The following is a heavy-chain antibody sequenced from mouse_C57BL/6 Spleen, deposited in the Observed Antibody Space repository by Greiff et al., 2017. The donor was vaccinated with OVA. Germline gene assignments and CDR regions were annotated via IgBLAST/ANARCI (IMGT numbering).Heavy chain of an antibody. V-gene: IGHV5-6*01. D-gene: IGHD2-2*01. CDR1: GFTFSSYG. J-gene: IGHJ3*01. CDR2: ISSGGSYT. CDR3: ARQVIYYGYDDGAWFAY. Sequence: EVQLQESGGDLVKPGGSLKLSCAASGFTFSSYGMSWVRQTPDKRLEWVATISSGGSYTYYPDSVKGRFTISRDNAKNTLYLQMSSLKSEDTAMYYCARQVIYYGYDDGAWFAYWGQGTLVTVSA.